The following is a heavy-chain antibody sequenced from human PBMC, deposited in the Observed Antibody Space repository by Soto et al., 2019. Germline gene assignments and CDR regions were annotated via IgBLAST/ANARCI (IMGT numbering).Heavy chain of an antibody. CDR1: GFTFSSYS. J-gene: IGHJ3*02. D-gene: IGHD6-13*01. Sequence: GGSLRLSCAASGFTFSSYSMNWVRQAPGKGLEWVSSISSSSSYIYYADSVKGRFTISRDNAKNSLYLQMNSLRAEDTAVYYCARDSRAYSSSWYGGAFDIWGQGTMVTVSS. CDR3: ARDSRAYSSSWYGGAFDI. CDR2: ISSSSSYI. V-gene: IGHV3-21*01.